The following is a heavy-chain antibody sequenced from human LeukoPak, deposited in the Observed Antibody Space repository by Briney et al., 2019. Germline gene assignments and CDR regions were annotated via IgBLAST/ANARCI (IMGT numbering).Heavy chain of an antibody. J-gene: IGHJ6*04. CDR1: GGTFSSYA. CDR2: IIPIFGTA. V-gene: IGHV1-69*01. D-gene: IGHD5-12*01. CDR3: ARDYLVVATITETYYYYYGMDV. Sequence: SVKVSCKASGGTFSSYAISWVRQAPGQGLEWMGGIIPIFGTANYAQKFQGSVTITADESTGTAYMELSSLRSEDTAVYYCARDYLVVATITETYYYYYGMDVWGKGTTVTVSS.